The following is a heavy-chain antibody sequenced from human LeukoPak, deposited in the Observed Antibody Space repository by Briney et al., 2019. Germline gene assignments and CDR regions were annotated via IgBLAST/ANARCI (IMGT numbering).Heavy chain of an antibody. CDR2: IRSKAYGGTT. CDR3: TRVLGCSSTSCYPYYFDY. V-gene: IGHV3-49*04. Sequence: PGRSLRLSCTASGFTFGDYAMSWVRQAPGKGLEWVGFIRSKAYGGTTEHAASVKGRFTISRDDSKSIAYLQMNSLKTEDTAVYYCTRVLGCSSTSCYPYYFDYWGQGTLVTVSS. J-gene: IGHJ4*02. CDR1: GFTFGDYA. D-gene: IGHD2-2*01.